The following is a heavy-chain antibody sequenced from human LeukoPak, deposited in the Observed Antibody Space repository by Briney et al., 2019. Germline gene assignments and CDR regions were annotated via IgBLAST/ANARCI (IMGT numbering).Heavy chain of an antibody. Sequence: PSEALSLTCTVSGGSIRSSYYYWGWIRQPPGKGLEWIGSIYDSGSTYYNPSLKSRVTISVDTSKNQFSLKLSSVTAADTAVYYCARGLSYDSSGFYFDYWGQGTLVTVSS. D-gene: IGHD3-22*01. CDR1: GGSIRSSYYY. J-gene: IGHJ4*02. V-gene: IGHV4-39*07. CDR3: ARGLSYDSSGFYFDY. CDR2: IYDSGST.